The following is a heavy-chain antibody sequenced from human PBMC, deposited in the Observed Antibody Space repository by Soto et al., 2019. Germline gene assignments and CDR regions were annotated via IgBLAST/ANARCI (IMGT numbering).Heavy chain of an antibody. Sequence: SDALSLTCTVSGVSISGHYWTWIRPPAGKGLEWIGRIYSTGTTDYNLSLGSRLSMSIDTSKNQFSLKLTSVAAADTAVYYCAREKDYYYSAMDVWGQGTTVTVSS. D-gene: IGHD3-22*01. V-gene: IGHV4-4*07. CDR2: IYSTGTT. CDR3: AREKDYYYSAMDV. CDR1: GVSISGHY. J-gene: IGHJ6*02.